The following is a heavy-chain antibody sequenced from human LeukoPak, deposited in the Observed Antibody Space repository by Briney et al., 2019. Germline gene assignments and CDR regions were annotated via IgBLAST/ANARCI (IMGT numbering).Heavy chain of an antibody. V-gene: IGHV1-2*02. J-gene: IGHJ4*02. CDR2: INPNSGGT. CDR1: GYTFNSSY. D-gene: IGHD3-16*01. CDR3: ARDLGYYFDY. Sequence: ASVKVSCKASGYTFNSSYMHWVRQAPGQGLEWMGWINPNSGGTNYAQKFQGRVTMTRDTSISTAYMELSRLRSDDTAVYYCARDLGYYFDYWGQGTLVTVSS.